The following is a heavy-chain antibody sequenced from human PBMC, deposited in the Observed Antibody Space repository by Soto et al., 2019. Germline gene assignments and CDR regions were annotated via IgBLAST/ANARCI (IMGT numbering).Heavy chain of an antibody. CDR1: GGSITSYS. Sequence: PSETLXLTCTVSGGSITSYSWSWIRQPPGKGLQWIGYIYYSGRTNYNPSLKNRVIISVDTSKKQISLKLSSVTAADSAVYYCASGGWTYDILTGYYLWGQGTMVTVSS. J-gene: IGHJ3*01. CDR2: IYYSGRT. CDR3: ASGGWTYDILTGYYL. D-gene: IGHD3-9*01. V-gene: IGHV4-59*01.